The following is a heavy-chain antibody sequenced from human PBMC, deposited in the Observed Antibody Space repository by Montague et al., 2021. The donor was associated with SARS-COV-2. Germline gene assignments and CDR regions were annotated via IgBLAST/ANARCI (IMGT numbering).Heavy chain of an antibody. CDR1: GGSVSRISSH. V-gene: IGHV4-39*01. D-gene: IGHD4-17*01. CDR3: ARLYGSSFDY. J-gene: IGHJ4*02. CDR2: FYYAGGT. Sequence: SETLSLTCTVSGGSVSRISSHWGWIRQPPGKGLEYIGSFYYAGGTQYNPSLKSRVTISVDTSNDQFPLKMNSVTAADTAVYFCARLYGSSFDYWGQGTLVTVSS.